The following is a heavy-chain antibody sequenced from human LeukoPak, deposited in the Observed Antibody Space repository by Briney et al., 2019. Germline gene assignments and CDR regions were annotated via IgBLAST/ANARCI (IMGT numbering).Heavy chain of an antibody. CDR1: GGSIGSNY. Sequence: SETLSLTCTVSGGSIGSNYWSWIRQPAGKGLEWIGRIYSSGSTNYNPSLKSRVTISLDKSKNQFSLKLSSVTAADTAVYYCARDARPRDGGLVPYYSDSWGQGTLVTVSS. V-gene: IGHV4-4*07. D-gene: IGHD5-24*01. CDR3: ARDARPRDGGLVPYYSDS. CDR2: IYSSGST. J-gene: IGHJ4*02.